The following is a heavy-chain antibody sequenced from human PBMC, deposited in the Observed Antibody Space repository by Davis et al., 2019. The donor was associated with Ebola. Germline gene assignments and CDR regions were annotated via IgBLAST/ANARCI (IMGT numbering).Heavy chain of an antibody. D-gene: IGHD6-19*01. CDR3: ASLGGWYYFDY. CDR2: IKQDGSEK. Sequence: PGGSMRLSCAASGFTFSSYSMSWVRQAPGKGLEWVANIKQDGSEKYYVDSVKGRFTISRDNAKNSLYLQMNSLRAEGTAVYYCASLGGWYYFDYWGQGTLVTVSS. V-gene: IGHV3-7*01. CDR1: GFTFSSYS. J-gene: IGHJ4*02.